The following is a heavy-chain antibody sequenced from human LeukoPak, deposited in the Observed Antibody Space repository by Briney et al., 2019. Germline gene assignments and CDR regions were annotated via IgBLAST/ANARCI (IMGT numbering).Heavy chain of an antibody. CDR1: GFTVSSNY. D-gene: IGHD2-2*01. V-gene: IGHV3-66*01. J-gene: IGHJ2*01. CDR2: IYSGSTA. CDR3: ARGQNCSSGSCYFDYWYFDL. Sequence: PGGSLRLSCAASGFTVSSNYMSWVRQAPGKGLEWVSVIYSGSTASYADSVKGRFTISRDNSKNTLYLQMNSLRAEDTAVYYCARGQNCSSGSCYFDYWYFDLWGRGTVVTVSS.